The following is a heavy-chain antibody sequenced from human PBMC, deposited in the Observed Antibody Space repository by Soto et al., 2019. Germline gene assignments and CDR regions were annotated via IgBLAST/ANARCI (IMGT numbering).Heavy chain of an antibody. Sequence: QLQLQESGPGLVKPSETLSLTCTVSGGSISSSSYYWGWIRQPPGKGLEWIGSIYYSGSTYYNPSLKSRVTISVDTSKNQFSLKLSAVTAADTALYYCARRDAAGAFDYWGLGTLVTASS. D-gene: IGHD6-25*01. CDR1: GGSISSSSYY. CDR3: ARRDAAGAFDY. V-gene: IGHV4-39*01. J-gene: IGHJ4*02. CDR2: IYYSGST.